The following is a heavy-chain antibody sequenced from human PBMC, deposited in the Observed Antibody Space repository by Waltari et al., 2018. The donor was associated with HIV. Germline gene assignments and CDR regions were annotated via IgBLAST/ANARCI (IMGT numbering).Heavy chain of an antibody. CDR3: ARSSWHDY. J-gene: IGHJ4*02. CDR2: IKQDGSER. CDR1: GFTFSTYW. D-gene: IGHD6-13*01. V-gene: IGHV3-7*01. Sequence: EVQLVESGGGLVRPGGSLRLSCAASGFTFSTYWMNWVRQAPGKGLEWVAKIKQDGSERHYVDSVKGRLTISRDNAKNSLYLQMNSLRAEDTAVYYCARSSWHDYWGQGTLVTVSS.